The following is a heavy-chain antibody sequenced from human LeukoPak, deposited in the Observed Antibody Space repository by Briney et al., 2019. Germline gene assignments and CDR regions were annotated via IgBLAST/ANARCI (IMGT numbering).Heavy chain of an antibody. J-gene: IGHJ4*02. CDR2: IKRKSDGGTP. CDR3: ATDLGGYYSGSGTYWGSLDY. CDR1: GFTFSNAW. V-gene: IGHV3-15*01. Sequence: TGGSLRLSCAASGFTFSNAWMSWVRQAPGKGLEWVGRIKRKSDGGTPDNAALVKGRFTISRDDSKNTLYLQMNSLKTEDTAVYYCATDLGGYYSGSGTYWGSLDYWGQGTVVTVSS. D-gene: IGHD3-10*01.